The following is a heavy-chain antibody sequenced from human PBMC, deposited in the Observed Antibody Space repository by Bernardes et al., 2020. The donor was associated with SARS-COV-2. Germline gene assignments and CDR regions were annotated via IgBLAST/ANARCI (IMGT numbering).Heavy chain of an antibody. V-gene: IGHV1-18*01. CDR2: ISPYNGKT. CDR1: GYIFTDFG. Sequence: ASVKVSCKASGYIFTDFGVIWVRQAPGQGLEWMGWISPYNGKTNYAQKFQGRITLTTDTSTSTAYMELRSLRSDDTAVYYCAREVASTGYYYGYFDPWGQGTQVTVSS. CDR3: AREVASTGYYYGYFDP. J-gene: IGHJ5*02. D-gene: IGHD3-22*01.